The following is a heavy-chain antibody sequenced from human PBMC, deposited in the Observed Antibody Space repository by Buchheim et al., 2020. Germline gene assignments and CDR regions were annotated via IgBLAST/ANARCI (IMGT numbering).Heavy chain of an antibody. CDR3: ARGRGYGDYYFDY. CDR1: GFTFSSYG. J-gene: IGHJ4*02. V-gene: IGHV3-33*01. CDR2: IWYDGSNK. D-gene: IGHD4-17*01. Sequence: QVQLVESGGGVVQPGRSLRLSCAASGFTFSSYGMHWVRQAPGKGLEWVADIWYDGSNKYYADSVKGRFTISRDNSKNTLYLQMNSLRAEDTAVYYCARGRGYGDYYFDYWGQGTL.